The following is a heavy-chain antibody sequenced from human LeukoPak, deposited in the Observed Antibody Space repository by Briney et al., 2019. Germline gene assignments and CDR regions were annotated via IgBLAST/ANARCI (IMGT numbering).Heavy chain of an antibody. J-gene: IGHJ4*02. CDR2: INPSGGST. V-gene: IGHV1-46*01. Sequence: GASVKVSCKVSGYTFTSYYMHWVRQAPGQGLEWMGIINPSGGSTSYAQKFQGRVTMTRDTSTSTVYMELSSLRSEDTAVYYCARDNIVVVPAASGKHHNLDYWGQGTLVTVSS. D-gene: IGHD2-2*01. CDR1: GYTFTSYY. CDR3: ARDNIVVVPAASGKHHNLDY.